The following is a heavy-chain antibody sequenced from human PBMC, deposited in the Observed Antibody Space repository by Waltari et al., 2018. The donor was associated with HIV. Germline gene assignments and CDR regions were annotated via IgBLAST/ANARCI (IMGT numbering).Heavy chain of an antibody. J-gene: IGHJ4*02. CDR1: GFTFSSYG. Sequence: QVQLVESGGGVVQPGRSLRLSCAASGFTFSSYGMHWVRQAPGKGLEWVAVISYDGSNKYYVDSVKGRFTISRDNSKNTLYLQMNSLRAEDTAVYYCAKGSAPGNFDYWGQGTLVTVSS. CDR2: ISYDGSNK. V-gene: IGHV3-30*18. CDR3: AKGSAPGNFDY. D-gene: IGHD6-13*01.